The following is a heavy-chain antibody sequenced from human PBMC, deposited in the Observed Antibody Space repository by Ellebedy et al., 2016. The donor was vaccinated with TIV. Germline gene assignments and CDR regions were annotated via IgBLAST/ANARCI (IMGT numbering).Heavy chain of an antibody. D-gene: IGHD2/OR15-2a*01. Sequence: SETLSLXCAVYGGSFSGYYWSWIRQPPGKGLEWIGEINHSGSTNYNPSLKSRVTISVDTSKNQFSLKLSSVTAADTAVYYCARASLSVAVWFDPWGQGTLVTVSS. V-gene: IGHV4-34*01. CDR1: GGSFSGYY. J-gene: IGHJ5*02. CDR3: ARASLSVAVWFDP. CDR2: INHSGST.